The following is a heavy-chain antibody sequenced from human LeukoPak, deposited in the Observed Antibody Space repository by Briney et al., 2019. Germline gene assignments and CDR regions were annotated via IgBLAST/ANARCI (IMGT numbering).Heavy chain of an antibody. Sequence: SETLSLTCAVYGESFSGYYWSWIRQPPGKGLEWIGEINHSGSTNYNPSLKSRVTISVDTSKNQFSLKLSSVTAADTAVYYCARHPGAYYYGSGSYLDYWGQGTLVTVSS. CDR1: GESFSGYY. CDR3: ARHPGAYYYGSGSYLDY. J-gene: IGHJ4*02. V-gene: IGHV4-34*01. CDR2: INHSGST. D-gene: IGHD3-10*01.